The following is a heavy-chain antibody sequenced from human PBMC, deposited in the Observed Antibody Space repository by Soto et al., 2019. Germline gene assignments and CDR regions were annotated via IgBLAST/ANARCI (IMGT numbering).Heavy chain of an antibody. Sequence: PGGSLRLSCAASGFTFSHYAMLWVRLGPGKGLQWVSTLGVDGGGTFYADFVKGRFTISRDNSKDSLYLQMNGLRVDDTALYYCAKGFRSGADYGAFDIWGQGTMITVSS. CDR3: AKGFRSGADYGAFDI. J-gene: IGHJ3*02. D-gene: IGHD3-3*01. V-gene: IGHV3-23*01. CDR2: LGVDGGGT. CDR1: GFTFSHYA.